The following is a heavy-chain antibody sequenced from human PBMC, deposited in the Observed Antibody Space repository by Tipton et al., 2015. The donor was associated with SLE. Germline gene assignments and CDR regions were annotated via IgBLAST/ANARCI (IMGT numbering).Heavy chain of an antibody. Sequence: SLRLSCAASGFTFSSYSMNWVRQAPGKGLEWVSSISSSSSYIYYADSVKGRFTISRDNAKNSLYLQMNSLRAEDTAVYYCARETTGTGAFDIWGQGTMVTVSS. CDR3: ARETTGTGAFDI. CDR2: ISSSSSYI. V-gene: IGHV3-21*01. CDR1: GFTFSSYS. J-gene: IGHJ3*02. D-gene: IGHD1-1*01.